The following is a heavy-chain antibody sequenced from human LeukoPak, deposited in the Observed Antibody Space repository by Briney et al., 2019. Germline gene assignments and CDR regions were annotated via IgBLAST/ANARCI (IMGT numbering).Heavy chain of an antibody. CDR2: IIPILGIA. Sequence: SVNVSCKASGGTFSSYAFSWVRQAPGQGLEWMGRIIPILGIANYAQKFQGRVTITADKSTSTAYMELSSLRSEDTAVYYCARDSPPYAYSGYDWSFPLEYYFYYWGQGTLVTVSS. D-gene: IGHD5-12*01. CDR1: GGTFSSYA. CDR3: ARDSPPYAYSGYDWSFPLEYYFYY. J-gene: IGHJ4*02. V-gene: IGHV1-69*04.